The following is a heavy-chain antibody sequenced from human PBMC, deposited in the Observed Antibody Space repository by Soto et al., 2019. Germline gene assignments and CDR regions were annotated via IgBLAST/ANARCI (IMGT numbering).Heavy chain of an antibody. Sequence: GGSLRLSCAASGFTFTRYSMNWVRQAPGKGLEWVSSISSTTNYIYYGDSMKGRFTISRNNAKNSLYLEMNSLRAEDTAVYYCARESEDLTSNFDYWGQGTLVTVS. CDR2: ISSTTNYI. V-gene: IGHV3-21*06. CDR1: GFTFTRYS. CDR3: ARESEDLTSNFDY. J-gene: IGHJ4*02.